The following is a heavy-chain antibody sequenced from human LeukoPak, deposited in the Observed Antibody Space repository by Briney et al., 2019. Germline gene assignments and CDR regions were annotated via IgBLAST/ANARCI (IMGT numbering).Heavy chain of an antibody. J-gene: IGHJ5*02. V-gene: IGHV1-24*01. CDR3: ATDYWKDYYDSSGYYWFDP. CDR1: GYTLTELS. CDR2: FDPEDGET. D-gene: IGHD3-22*01. Sequence: GASVKVSCKVSGYTLTELSMHWVRQAPGKGLEWMGGFDPEDGETIYAQKFQGRVTMTEDTSTDTAYMELSSLRSEDTAVYYCATDYWKDYYDSSGYYWFDPWGQGTLVTVSS.